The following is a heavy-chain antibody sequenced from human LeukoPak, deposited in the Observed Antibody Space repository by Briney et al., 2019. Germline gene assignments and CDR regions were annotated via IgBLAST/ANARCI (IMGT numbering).Heavy chain of an antibody. CDR2: ISSSGSTI. CDR1: GFTFSDYY. D-gene: IGHD3-10*01. J-gene: IGHJ6*02. CDR3: ARGVTMVRGVMYYYYYGMDV. Sequence: NTGGSLRLSCAASGFTFSDYYMSWIRQAPGKGLEWVSYISSSGSTIYYADSVKGRFTISRDNAKNSLYLQMNSLRAEDTAVYYCARGVTMVRGVMYYYYYGMDVWGQGTTVTVSS. V-gene: IGHV3-11*01.